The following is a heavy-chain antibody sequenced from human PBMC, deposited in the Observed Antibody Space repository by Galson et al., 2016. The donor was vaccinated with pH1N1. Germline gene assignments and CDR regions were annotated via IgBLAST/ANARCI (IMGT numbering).Heavy chain of an antibody. Sequence: SLRLSCAASGFTFSNYIMSWVRQAPGKGLEWVSTINSGGSATYYSDSVKGRFTISRDDSKNTLYLQMNSLRAEDTAIYYCAEDRGRQYFDWLSLDSWGQGTLVTVSS. V-gene: IGHV3-23*01. CDR3: AEDRGRQYFDWLSLDS. J-gene: IGHJ4*02. CDR1: GFTFSNYI. CDR2: INSGGSAT. D-gene: IGHD3-9*01.